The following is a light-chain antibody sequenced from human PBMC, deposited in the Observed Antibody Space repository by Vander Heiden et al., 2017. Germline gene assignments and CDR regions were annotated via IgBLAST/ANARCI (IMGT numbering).Light chain of an antibody. CDR1: SRNIGSYKF. CDR3: CSYAGSGTVV. CDR2: EVT. J-gene: IGLJ2*01. Sequence: QSALTQPASVSASLGPSITISCTGTSRNIGSYKFGSWYQRHPGTAPRLIIFEVTKRPSGVSNRFSGSKSGNTASLTISGLQAEDEADYFCCSYAGSGTVVFGGGTKTTVL. V-gene: IGLV2-23*02.